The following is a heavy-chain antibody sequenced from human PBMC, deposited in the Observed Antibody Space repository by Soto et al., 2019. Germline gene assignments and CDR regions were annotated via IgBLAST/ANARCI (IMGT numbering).Heavy chain of an antibody. J-gene: IGHJ4*02. CDR1: GYAFTTYG. CDR3: ARGRYGDY. CDR2: ISAHNGNT. Sequence: QVHLVQSGAEVKKPGASVKVSCQGSGYAFTTYGITWVRQAPGQGLEWMGWISAHNGNTNYAQKLQGRVTVTRDTSTGTAYMELRSLRYDDTVVYYCARGRYGDYWGQGALVTVPS. V-gene: IGHV1-18*01. D-gene: IGHD1-1*01.